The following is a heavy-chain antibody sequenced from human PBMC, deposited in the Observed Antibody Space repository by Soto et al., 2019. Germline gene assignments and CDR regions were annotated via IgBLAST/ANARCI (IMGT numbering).Heavy chain of an antibody. V-gene: IGHV1-18*01. CDR2: ISANNGNT. Sequence: ASVKVSCKASGYTFTNYGIGWVRQAPGQGLEWMGWISANNGNTKYSQKFQGRVTITRDTSASTAYMELSSLRSEDTAVYYCARDSGSNYDFWSGYDYWG. CDR3: ARDSGSNYDFWSGYDY. J-gene: IGHJ4*01. D-gene: IGHD3-3*01. CDR1: GYTFTNYG.